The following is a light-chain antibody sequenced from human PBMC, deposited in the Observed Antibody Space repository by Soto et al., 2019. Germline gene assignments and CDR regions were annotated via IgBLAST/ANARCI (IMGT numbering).Light chain of an antibody. CDR3: QQYNSYLFT. Sequence: DIQMTQSPSTLSASVGDRVTITCRAGQSISSWLAWYQQKPGTAPKLLIYDVSSLESGVPSRFSGSGSGTEFALSISILQPDDFAPYYCQQYNSYLFTFGPGTKVDIK. CDR2: DVS. CDR1: QSISSW. V-gene: IGKV1-5*01. J-gene: IGKJ3*01.